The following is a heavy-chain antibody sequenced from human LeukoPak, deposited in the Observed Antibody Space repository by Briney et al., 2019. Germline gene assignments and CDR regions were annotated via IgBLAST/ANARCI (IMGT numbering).Heavy chain of an antibody. CDR3: VTNSFDI. CDR2: IKQDGSEN. V-gene: IGHV3-7*01. J-gene: IGHJ3*02. Sequence: PGGSLRLSCAASRFTFSSYWMSWVRQAPGKGLEWVANIKQDGSENYYVDSVKGRSTISRDNAKSSLYLQMNSLRAEDTAVYYCVTNSFDIWGQGTMVTVSS. D-gene: IGHD5-24*01. CDR1: RFTFSSYW.